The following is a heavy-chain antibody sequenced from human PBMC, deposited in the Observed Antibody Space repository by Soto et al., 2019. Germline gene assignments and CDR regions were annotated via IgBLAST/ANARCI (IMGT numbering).Heavy chain of an antibody. CDR1: GLTFTNAW. V-gene: IGHV3-15*01. D-gene: IGHD3-22*01. Sequence: WRPLRVSCAAWGLTFTNAWMSWVRQAPGKGLEWVGRIKGEADGGTTDYAAPVKGRITISRDHSKDTLYLQMNSLKTEDTAVYYCTTGLSNGYYNFDYWGQGTPVTVSS. CDR2: IKGEADGGTT. CDR3: TTGLSNGYYNFDY. J-gene: IGHJ4*02.